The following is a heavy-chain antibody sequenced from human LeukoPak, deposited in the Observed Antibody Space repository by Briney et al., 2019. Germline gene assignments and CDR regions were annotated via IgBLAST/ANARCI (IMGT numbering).Heavy chain of an antibody. CDR1: GGSFSGYY. Sequence: SETLSLTCAVYGGSFSGYYWSWIHQPPGKGLEWIGEINHSGSTNYNPSLKSRVTISVDTSKNQFSLKLSSVTAADTAVYYCARETSQKGAHYMDVWGKGTTVTISS. J-gene: IGHJ6*03. D-gene: IGHD3-16*01. V-gene: IGHV4-34*01. CDR3: ARETSQKGAHYMDV. CDR2: INHSGST.